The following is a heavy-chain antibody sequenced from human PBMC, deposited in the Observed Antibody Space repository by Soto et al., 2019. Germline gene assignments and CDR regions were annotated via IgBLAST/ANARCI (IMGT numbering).Heavy chain of an antibody. D-gene: IGHD2-15*01. V-gene: IGHV1-58*01. Sequence: QMQLVQSGPEVKKPGTSVKVSCKASGFTFSSSAVQWVRQARGQRLEWIGWIVVGNGNTNYAQKFQERVTITRDMSTRTAYMELSSLRSEDTAVYYCAGRYCSGGSCYNYYGMDVWGRGTTVTDSS. CDR1: GFTFSSSA. CDR3: AGRYCSGGSCYNYYGMDV. J-gene: IGHJ6*02. CDR2: IVVGNGNT.